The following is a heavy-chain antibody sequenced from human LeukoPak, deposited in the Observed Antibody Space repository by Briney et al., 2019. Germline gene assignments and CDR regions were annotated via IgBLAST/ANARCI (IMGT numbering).Heavy chain of an antibody. J-gene: IGHJ4*02. V-gene: IGHV3-48*03. CDR3: ARDGSGYDYPHYDY. Sequence: QPGGSLRLSCAASGFTFSSYEMNWVRQAPGKGLERVSYISSSGSTIYYADSVKGRFTISRDNAKNSLYLQMNSLRAEDTALYYCARDGSGYDYPHYDYWGQGTLVTVSS. D-gene: IGHD5-12*01. CDR2: ISSSGSTI. CDR1: GFTFSSYE.